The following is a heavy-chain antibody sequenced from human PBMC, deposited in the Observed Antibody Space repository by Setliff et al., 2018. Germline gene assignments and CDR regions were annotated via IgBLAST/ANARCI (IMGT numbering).Heavy chain of an antibody. CDR1: GYTFTSYG. Sequence: ASVKVSCKASGYTFTSYGISWVRQAPGQGLEWMGWISAYNGTTNYAQEFQGRVTIITDESTSTAYMELSSLRFEDTAVYYCAREGVDTRASTDYRYDMDVGGKGTTVTVSS. J-gene: IGHJ6*03. V-gene: IGHV1-18*01. CDR2: ISAYNGTT. CDR3: AREGVDTRASTDYRYDMDV. D-gene: IGHD5-18*01.